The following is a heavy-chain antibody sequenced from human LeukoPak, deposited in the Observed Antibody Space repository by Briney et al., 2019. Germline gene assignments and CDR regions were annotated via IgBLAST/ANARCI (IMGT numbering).Heavy chain of an antibody. CDR1: GFTFSSYW. Sequence: GGSLRLSCAASGFTFSSYWMSWVRQAPGKGLEWVGFIRSKAYGGTTEYAASVKGRFTISRDDSKSIAYLQMNSLKTEDTAVYYCTRYCRGGSYFGYYYYYYMDVWGKGTTVTVSS. D-gene: IGHD1-26*01. CDR3: TRYCRGGSYFGYYYYYYMDV. V-gene: IGHV3-49*04. CDR2: IRSKAYGGTT. J-gene: IGHJ6*03.